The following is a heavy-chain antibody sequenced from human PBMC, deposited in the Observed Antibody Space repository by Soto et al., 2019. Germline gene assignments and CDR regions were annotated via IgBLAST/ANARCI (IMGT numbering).Heavy chain of an antibody. D-gene: IGHD6-13*01. Sequence: QVQLVQSGAEVKKPGASVKVSCKASGYTFTSYGISWVRQAPGQGLEWMGWISAYNGNTNYAQKLQGRVTMTTDTGTRAAYMGRRSLRSDDTAVYYCAVGVKGGSSWYGGVFDYWGQGTLVTVSS. J-gene: IGHJ4*02. CDR3: AVGVKGGSSWYGGVFDY. CDR2: ISAYNGNT. V-gene: IGHV1-18*01. CDR1: GYTFTSYG.